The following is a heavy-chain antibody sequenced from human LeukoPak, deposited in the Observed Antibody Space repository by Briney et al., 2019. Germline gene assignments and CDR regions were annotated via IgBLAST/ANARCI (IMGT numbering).Heavy chain of an antibody. CDR3: ARHVTISGPYDASDI. D-gene: IGHD5-24*01. CDR1: GGSISSGGYY. V-gene: IGHV4-31*03. CDR2: IYYSGST. Sequence: SETLSLTCTVSGGSISSGGYYWSWIRQHPGKGLEWIGYIYYSGSTYYNPSLKSRVTIPVDTSKNQFSLKLSSVTAADTAVYYCARHVTISGPYDASDIWGQGTMVTVSP. J-gene: IGHJ3*02.